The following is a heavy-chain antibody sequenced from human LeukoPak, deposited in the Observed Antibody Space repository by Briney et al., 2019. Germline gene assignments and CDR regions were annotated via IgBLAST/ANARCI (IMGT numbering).Heavy chain of an antibody. Sequence: GGSLRLSCATSGFTFNTYHMNWVRQAPGKGLEWVSSISSSSSYIYYADSVKGRFTISRDNAKNSLYLQMNSLRAEDTAVYYCARDGIAVADYYYYYGMDVWGQGTTVTVSS. CDR1: GFTFNTYH. CDR2: ISSSSSYI. V-gene: IGHV3-21*01. D-gene: IGHD6-19*01. CDR3: ARDGIAVADYYYYYGMDV. J-gene: IGHJ6*02.